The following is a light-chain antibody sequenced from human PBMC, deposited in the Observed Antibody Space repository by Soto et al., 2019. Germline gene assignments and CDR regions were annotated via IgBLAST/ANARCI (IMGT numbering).Light chain of an antibody. Sequence: DIQMTQSPSTLSASVGDRVTITCRASQSISSWLAWYQQKPGKAPKLLIYDAPSLESGGPSRLSGSGSGAAFPLTLSSLPPDDFETYYCQQYNSYSTFGQGTKV. CDR2: DAP. CDR3: QQYNSYST. V-gene: IGKV1-5*01. CDR1: QSISSW. J-gene: IGKJ1*01.